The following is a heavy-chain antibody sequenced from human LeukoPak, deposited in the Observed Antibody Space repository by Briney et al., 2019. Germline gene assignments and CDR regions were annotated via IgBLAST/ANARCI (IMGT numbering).Heavy chain of an antibody. CDR2: ISGCGGST. CDR1: GFTFSSYA. V-gene: IGHV3-23*01. Sequence: GGSLRLSCAASGFTFSSYAMSWVPQAPGKGLGWGSAISGCGGSTYYADSVKGRFTISRDNSKNTLYLQMNSLGAEDTAVYYCAKDLMGATPSWFDPWGQGTLVTVSS. D-gene: IGHD1-26*01. J-gene: IGHJ5*02. CDR3: AKDLMGATPSWFDP.